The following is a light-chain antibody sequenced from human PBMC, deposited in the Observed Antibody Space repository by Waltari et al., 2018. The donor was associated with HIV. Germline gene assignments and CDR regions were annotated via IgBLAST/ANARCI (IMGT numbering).Light chain of an antibody. CDR2: KDI. V-gene: IGLV3-27*01. CDR1: VLAKKY. CDR3: YSAADNNLGV. J-gene: IGLJ2*01. Sequence: SYELTQPSSVSVSPGQTARITCPGDVLAKKYARWFQQKPGQAPVLVIYKDIERPSGIPERFAGSSSGTTVTLTISGAQVEDEADYYCYSAADNNLGVFGGGTKLTVL.